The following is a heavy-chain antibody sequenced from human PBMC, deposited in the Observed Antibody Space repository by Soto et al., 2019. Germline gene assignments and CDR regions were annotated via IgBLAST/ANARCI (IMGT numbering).Heavy chain of an antibody. CDR2: IYTSGST. D-gene: IGHD2-2*01. Sequence: PSETLSLTCTVSGGSISSYYWSWIRQPAGKGLEWIGRIYTSGSTNYNPSLKSRVTMSVDTSKDQFSLKLSSVTAADTAVYYCARDQTRIVVVLADISSTANWFDPWGQGTLVTVSS. J-gene: IGHJ5*02. CDR3: ARDQTRIVVVLADISSTANWFDP. V-gene: IGHV4-4*07. CDR1: GGSISSYY.